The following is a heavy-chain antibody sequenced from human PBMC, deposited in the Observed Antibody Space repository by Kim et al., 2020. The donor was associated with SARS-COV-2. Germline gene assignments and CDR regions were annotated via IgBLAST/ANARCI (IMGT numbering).Heavy chain of an antibody. J-gene: IGHJ3*02. V-gene: IGHV3-21*01. CDR3: ARLGVARETHRRHAFDI. CDR1: GFTFSSYS. CDR2: ISSSSSYI. Sequence: GGSLRLSCAASGFTFSSYSMNWVRQAPGKGLEWVSSISSSSSYIYYADSVKGRFTISRDNAKNSLYLQMNSLRAEDTAVYYCARLGVARETHRRHAFDIWGQGTMVTVSS.